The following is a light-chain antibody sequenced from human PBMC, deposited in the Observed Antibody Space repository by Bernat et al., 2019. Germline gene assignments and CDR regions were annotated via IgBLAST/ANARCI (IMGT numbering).Light chain of an antibody. CDR1: QTVSRSY. CDR3: QYYGESPT. V-gene: IGKV3-20*01. J-gene: IGKJ1*01. Sequence: ELVLTQSPGTMSLSLGETATLSCRASQTVSRSYFAWFQQKPGRPPRLLIYSASSRAAGIPDRFSARGSETEFNLTISRLEPEDFAVYYWQYYGESPTFVQGTKVEIK. CDR2: SAS.